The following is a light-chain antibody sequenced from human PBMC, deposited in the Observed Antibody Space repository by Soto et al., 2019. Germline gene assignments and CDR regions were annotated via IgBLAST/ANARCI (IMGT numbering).Light chain of an antibody. V-gene: IGKV1-5*01. J-gene: IGKJ1*01. CDR2: DAS. CDR3: QQYNSYPWT. Sequence: IQMTQSPSTLSASIGERVTISCRASQSINNRLAWYQQMPGKAPKVLIYDASSLESGVPSRFSGSGSGTEFTLTISSLQPDDFATYYCQQYNSYPWTFGQGTKVDI. CDR1: QSINNR.